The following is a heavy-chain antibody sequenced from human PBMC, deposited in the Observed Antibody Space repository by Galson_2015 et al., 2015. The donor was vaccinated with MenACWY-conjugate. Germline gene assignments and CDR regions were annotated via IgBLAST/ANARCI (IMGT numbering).Heavy chain of an antibody. CDR3: AVTPALGSQPLLSVDV. Sequence: SLRLSCAASGFTFSEQYMDWVRQAPGKGLEWVGRSRNKVHSCTTAYAASVKGRFTISRDDSKNLLYLQMNSLIIEDTAVYYCAVTPALGSQPLLSVDVWGQGTTVTVSS. D-gene: IGHD3-10*01. V-gene: IGHV3-72*01. J-gene: IGHJ6*02. CDR2: SRNKVHSCTT. CDR1: GFTFSEQY.